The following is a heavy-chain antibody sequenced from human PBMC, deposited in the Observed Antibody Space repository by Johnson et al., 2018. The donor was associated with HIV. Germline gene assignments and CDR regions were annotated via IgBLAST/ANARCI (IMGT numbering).Heavy chain of an antibody. Sequence: QVQLVESGGGVVQPGKSLRLSCAASGLTFSDFAMHWVRQAPGKGLEWVAVISYDGSNKYYADSVKGRFTISRDNAKNSMYLQMNSLRAEDTAVYFCATVWSNEGRHSFDAWGQGTMVTVSS. V-gene: IGHV3-30*14. J-gene: IGHJ3*01. CDR3: ATVWSNEGRHSFDA. CDR1: GLTFSDFA. D-gene: IGHD3-3*01. CDR2: ISYDGSNK.